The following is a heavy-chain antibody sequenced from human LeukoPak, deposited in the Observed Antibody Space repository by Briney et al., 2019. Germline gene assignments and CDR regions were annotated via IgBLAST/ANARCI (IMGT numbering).Heavy chain of an antibody. D-gene: IGHD3-10*01. Sequence: GGSLRLSCAASGFTFSSYAMSWVRQAPGKGLEWVSAISGSGGSTYYADSVRGRFTISRDNSKNTLYLQMNSLRAEDTAVYYCAKDQMVRGVTHFDYWGQGTLVTVSS. CDR2: ISGSGGST. CDR1: GFTFSSYA. J-gene: IGHJ4*02. CDR3: AKDQMVRGVTHFDY. V-gene: IGHV3-23*01.